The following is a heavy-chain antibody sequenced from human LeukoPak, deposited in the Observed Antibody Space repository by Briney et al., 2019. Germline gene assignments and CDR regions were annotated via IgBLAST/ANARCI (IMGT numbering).Heavy chain of an antibody. D-gene: IGHD6-13*01. J-gene: IGHJ6*03. CDR1: GGSISSGSYY. CDR2: IYTSGST. Sequence: SETLSLTCTASGGSISSGSYYWIWIRQPAGKGLEWIGRIYTSGSTNYNPSLKSRVTISVDTSKNQFSLKLSSVTAADTAVYYCARGDSSSPGPYYYYMDVWGKGTTVTISS. CDR3: ARGDSSSPGPYYYYMDV. V-gene: IGHV4-61*02.